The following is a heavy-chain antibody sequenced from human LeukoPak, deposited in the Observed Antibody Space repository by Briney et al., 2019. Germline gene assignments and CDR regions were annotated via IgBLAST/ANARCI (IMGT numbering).Heavy chain of an antibody. V-gene: IGHV3-53*01. Sequence: GGSXRLSCAASGFSVSSSYMSWVRQAPGKGLDWVSVIYAGDNTYYADSVKGRFTISRDSSKNTLYLQMNYLRAEDTAVYYCVREIGNSGSYDWGQGTLVTVSS. J-gene: IGHJ4*02. CDR2: IYAGDNT. D-gene: IGHD1-26*01. CDR3: VREIGNSGSYD. CDR1: GFSVSSSY.